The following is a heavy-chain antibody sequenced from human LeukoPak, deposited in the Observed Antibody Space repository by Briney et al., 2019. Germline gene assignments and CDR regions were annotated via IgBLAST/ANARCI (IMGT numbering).Heavy chain of an antibody. Sequence: GASVKVSCKASGYTFTGHYMHWVRQAPGQGLEWMGWINPNSGGTNYAQKFQGRVTMTRDTSISTAYMELSRLRSDDTAVYYCARETAAYDILTGYYWYYFDYWGQGTLVTVSS. J-gene: IGHJ4*02. CDR3: ARETAAYDILTGYYWYYFDY. D-gene: IGHD3-9*01. CDR2: INPNSGGT. V-gene: IGHV1-2*02. CDR1: GYTFTGHY.